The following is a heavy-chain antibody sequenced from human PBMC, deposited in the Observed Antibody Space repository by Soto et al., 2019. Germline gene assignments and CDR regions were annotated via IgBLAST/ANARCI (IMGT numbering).Heavy chain of an antibody. V-gene: IGHV4-34*01. CDR1: GGSFSGYY. Sequence: QVQLQQWGAGLLKPSETLSLTCAVYGGSFSGYYWSWIRQPPGKGLEWIGEINHSGSTNYNPSLKSRVTISVDTTKNQFSLKLSSVTAADTAVYYCARARDDYGGNSIGYWGQGTLVTVSS. J-gene: IGHJ4*02. CDR2: INHSGST. D-gene: IGHD4-17*01. CDR3: ARARDDYGGNSIGY.